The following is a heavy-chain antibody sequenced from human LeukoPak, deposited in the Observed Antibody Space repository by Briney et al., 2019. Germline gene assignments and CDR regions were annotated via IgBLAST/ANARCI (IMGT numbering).Heavy chain of an antibody. J-gene: IGHJ4*02. D-gene: IGHD3-10*01. V-gene: IGHV3-23*01. Sequence: TGGSLRLSCVASGLTFCNYGMNWVRQAPGKGVEWVSSIGGGGYTTYYADSVRGRFTISRDNSKSSMYLQMSSLRAEDTAIYYCAEVESSYCRIWGQGTLVTVSS. CDR1: GLTFCNYG. CDR2: IGGGGYTT. CDR3: AEVESSYCRI.